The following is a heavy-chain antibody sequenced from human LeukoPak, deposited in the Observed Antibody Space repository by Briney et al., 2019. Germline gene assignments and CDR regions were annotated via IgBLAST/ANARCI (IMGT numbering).Heavy chain of an antibody. D-gene: IGHD3-10*01. CDR2: INHSGST. V-gene: IGHV4-34*01. Sequence: ASETLSLTCAVYGGSFSGYYWSWIRQPPGKGLEWIGEINHSGSTNYNPSLKSRVTISVDTSKNQFSLKLSSVTAADTAVYYCARGRWFGRLGYWFDPWGQGTLVTVSS. CDR1: GGSFSGYY. CDR3: ARGRWFGRLGYWFDP. J-gene: IGHJ5*02.